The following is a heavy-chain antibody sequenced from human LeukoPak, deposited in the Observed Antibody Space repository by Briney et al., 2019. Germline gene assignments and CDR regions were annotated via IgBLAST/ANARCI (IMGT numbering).Heavy chain of an antibody. D-gene: IGHD3-10*01. CDR3: ARASYYYGSGSYFDY. CDR2: IIPIFGTA. J-gene: IGHJ4*02. Sequence: ASVKVSCKASGGTFSSYAISWVRQAPGQGLEWMGGIIPIFGTANYAQKFQGRVTITADESTSTAYMELSSLRSEDTAVYYRARASYYYGSGSYFDYWGQGTLVTVSS. CDR1: GGTFSSYA. V-gene: IGHV1-69*13.